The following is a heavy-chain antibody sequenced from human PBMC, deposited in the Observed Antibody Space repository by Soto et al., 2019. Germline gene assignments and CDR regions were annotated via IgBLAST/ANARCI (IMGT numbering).Heavy chain of an antibody. CDR1: GFTFSSYA. D-gene: IGHD3-22*01. J-gene: IGHJ4*02. V-gene: IGHV3-23*01. CDR3: VKDQDITMIVVALFDY. CDR2: ISGSGGST. Sequence: GGTLRLSCADSGFTFSSYAMSWVRQAPGKELEWVSAISGSGGSTYYADSVKGRFTISRDNSKNTLYLQMNSLRAEDTAVFFFVKDQDITMIVVALFDYCGQGSLVTVSS.